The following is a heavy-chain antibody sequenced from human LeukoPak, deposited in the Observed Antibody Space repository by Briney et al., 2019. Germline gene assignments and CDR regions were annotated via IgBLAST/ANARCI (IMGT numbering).Heavy chain of an antibody. CDR3: VRDRTTVTVFDY. D-gene: IGHD4-17*01. CDR2: ISTDGRTT. Sequence: GGSLRLSCAASGFTFSNYWMHWVRQAPGKGLVWVSRISTDGRTTSHADSVEGRFTIYRDNAKNKVSLQMNSLRDEDTAVYYCVRDRTTVTVFDYWGQGTLVTVSS. J-gene: IGHJ4*02. CDR1: GFTFSNYW. V-gene: IGHV3-74*01.